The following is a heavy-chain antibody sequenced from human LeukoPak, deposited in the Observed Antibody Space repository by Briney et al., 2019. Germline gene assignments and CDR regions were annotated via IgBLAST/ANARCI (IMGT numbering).Heavy chain of an antibody. V-gene: IGHV1-69*13. J-gene: IGHJ6*02. CDR2: IIPILGTP. D-gene: IGHD3-10*01. Sequence: ASMKVSCKASGGTFSSYGISWVRQAPGQGLEWMGGIIPILGTPNYAQKFQGRVTITADESTSTAYMELSSLRSEDTAVYYCARGSGTITMVRGVFYGMDVWGQGTTVTVSS. CDR3: ARGSGTITMVRGVFYGMDV. CDR1: GGTFSSYG.